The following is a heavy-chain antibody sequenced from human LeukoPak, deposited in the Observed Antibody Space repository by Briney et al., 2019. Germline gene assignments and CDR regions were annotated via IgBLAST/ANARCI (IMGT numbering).Heavy chain of an antibody. V-gene: IGHV3-53*01. D-gene: IGHD4-17*01. J-gene: IGHJ3*02. Sequence: GGSLRLSCAASGFTVSSNYMSWVRQAPGKGLEWVSVIYSGGSTYYADSVKGRFTISRDNSKNTLYLQMSSLRAEDTAVYYCASSKTVTTYYDAFDIWGQGTMVTVSS. CDR3: ASSKTVTTYYDAFDI. CDR2: IYSGGST. CDR1: GFTVSSNY.